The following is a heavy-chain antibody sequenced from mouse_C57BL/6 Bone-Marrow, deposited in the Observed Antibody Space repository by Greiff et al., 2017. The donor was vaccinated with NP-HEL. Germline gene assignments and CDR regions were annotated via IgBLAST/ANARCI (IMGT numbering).Heavy chain of an antibody. V-gene: IGHV1-80*01. J-gene: IGHJ2*01. D-gene: IGHD1-1*01. CDR2: IYPGDGDT. CDR3: ARYDTTVVAPFDY. Sequence: VQLQQSGAELVKPGASVKISCKASGYAFSSYWMNWVKQRPGKGLEWIGQIYPGDGDTNYNGKFKGKATLTADKSSSTAYMQLSSLTSEDSAVYYCARYDTTVVAPFDYWGQGTTLTVSS. CDR1: GYAFSSYW.